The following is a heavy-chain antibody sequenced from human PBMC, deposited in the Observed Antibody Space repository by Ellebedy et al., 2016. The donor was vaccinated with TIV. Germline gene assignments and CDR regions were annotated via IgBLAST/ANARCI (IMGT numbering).Heavy chain of an antibody. Sequence: MPSETLSLTCTVSGGSISSSSYYWGWIRQPPGKGLEWIGSIYYSGSTYYNPSLKSRVTISVDTSKNQFSLKLSSVTAADTAVYYCARALRWSSGWSMGFDYWGQGTLVTVSS. V-gene: IGHV4-39*07. CDR2: IYYSGST. CDR3: ARALRWSSGWSMGFDY. CDR1: GGSISSSSYY. J-gene: IGHJ4*02. D-gene: IGHD6-19*01.